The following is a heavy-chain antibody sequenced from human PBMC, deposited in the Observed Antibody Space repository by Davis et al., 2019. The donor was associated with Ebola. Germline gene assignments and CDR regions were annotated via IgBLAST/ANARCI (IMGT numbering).Heavy chain of an antibody. CDR2: TYYYSKWYN. J-gene: IGHJ6*02. D-gene: IGHD6-19*01. CDR1: GDSVSVNSGG. V-gene: IGHV6-1*01. CDR3: ARGWFRSGMDV. Sequence: PSETLSLTCAISGDSVSVNSGGWNWIRQSPSRGLEWLGRTYYYSKWYNDYAASVRSRIAVNPDTSKNQFSLLLNSVTPEDTAIYYCARGWFRSGMDVWGQGTTITVSS.